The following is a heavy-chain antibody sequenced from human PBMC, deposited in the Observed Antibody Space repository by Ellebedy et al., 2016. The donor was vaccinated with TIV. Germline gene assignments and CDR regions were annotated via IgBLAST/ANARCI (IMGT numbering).Heavy chain of an antibody. CDR2: MRPNSGNT. J-gene: IGHJ4*02. V-gene: IGHV1-8*01. CDR1: GYTFTSYD. CDR3: ASSYSSNWFPIDY. D-gene: IGHD6-13*01. Sequence: AASVKVSCKASGYTFTSYDINWVRQAPGQGLDWMGWMRPNSGNTGSAQTFQGRVTMTRNTSISTAYMELSSLRSEDTAVYYCASSYSSNWFPIDYWGQGTLVTVSS.